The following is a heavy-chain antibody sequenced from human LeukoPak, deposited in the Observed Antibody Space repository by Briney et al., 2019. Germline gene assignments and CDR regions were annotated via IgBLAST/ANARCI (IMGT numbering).Heavy chain of an antibody. V-gene: IGHV3-30*04. CDR1: GFTFSIYA. CDR2: ISYDENDK. Sequence: GGSLRLSCAASGFTFSIYAMHWVRQAPGKGLEWVAVISYDENDKYYADSVKGRFTISRDNSKNTLYLQMNSLRAEDTAVYYCAKDLVPAATLYNWFDPWGQGTLVTVSS. CDR3: AKDLVPAATLYNWFDP. J-gene: IGHJ5*02. D-gene: IGHD2-2*01.